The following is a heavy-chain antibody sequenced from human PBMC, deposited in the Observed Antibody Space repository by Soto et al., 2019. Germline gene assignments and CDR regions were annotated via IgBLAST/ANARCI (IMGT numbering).Heavy chain of an antibody. CDR2: ISSSSSYI. V-gene: IGHV3-21*01. CDR3: ARGIWVRGIIGFNWFDP. J-gene: IGHJ5*02. Sequence: GGSLRLSCAASGFTFSSYSMNWVRQAPGKGLEWVSSISSSSSYIYYADSVKGRFTISRDNAKNSLYLQMNSLRAEDTAVYYFARGIWVRGIIGFNWFDPWGQGTLVTVSS. D-gene: IGHD3-10*01. CDR1: GFTFSSYS.